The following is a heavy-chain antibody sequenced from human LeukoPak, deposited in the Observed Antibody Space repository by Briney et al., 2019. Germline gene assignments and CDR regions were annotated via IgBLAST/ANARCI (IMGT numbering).Heavy chain of an antibody. D-gene: IGHD3-10*01. CDR2: IKQDGNEK. Sequence: PGGSLRLSCAASQFGFNTYAMHWFRQSPGKGLEWVANIKQDGNEKHYVGSVKGRFTISRDNAKNSLYLEMNNLRVEDTAVYYCARGGQAGTGDYWGQGTLVTVSS. J-gene: IGHJ4*02. CDR3: ARGGQAGTGDY. CDR1: QFGFNTYA. V-gene: IGHV3-7*01.